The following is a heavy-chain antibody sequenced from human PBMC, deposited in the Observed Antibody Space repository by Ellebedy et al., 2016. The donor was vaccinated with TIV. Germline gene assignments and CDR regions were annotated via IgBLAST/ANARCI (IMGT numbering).Heavy chain of an antibody. J-gene: IGHJ4*02. D-gene: IGHD6-19*01. Sequence: GGSLRLSCAASGFTFSKYWMTWVRQAPGKGLEWVANIKQDGSERYYVDSVKGRFAISRDNAKNSLYLQMNSLGDEDTAVYYCARDQWLGRAYYFDYWGQGTLVTVPS. CDR1: GFTFSKYW. CDR2: IKQDGSER. V-gene: IGHV3-7*01. CDR3: ARDQWLGRAYYFDY.